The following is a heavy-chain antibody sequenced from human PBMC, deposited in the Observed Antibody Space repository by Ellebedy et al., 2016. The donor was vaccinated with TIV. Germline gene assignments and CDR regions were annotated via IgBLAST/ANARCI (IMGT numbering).Heavy chain of an antibody. Sequence: MPSETLSLTCSVSGGSISSYYWTWIRQTPGKGLEWIGNIYYSGNTNYNPSLKNRLTISIDTSENQVSLKLTSVTAADTAVYYCARERFNVPVPAYYWGQGTLVTVSS. V-gene: IGHV4-59*12. CDR2: IYYSGNT. CDR1: GGSISSYY. CDR3: ARERFNVPVPAYY. D-gene: IGHD6-19*01. J-gene: IGHJ4*02.